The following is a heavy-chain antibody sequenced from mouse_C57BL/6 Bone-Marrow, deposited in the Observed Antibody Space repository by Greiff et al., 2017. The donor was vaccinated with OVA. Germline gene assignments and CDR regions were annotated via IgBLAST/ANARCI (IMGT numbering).Heavy chain of an antibody. CDR1: GYTFTSYW. CDR3: ARSWLRRGYYFDY. CDR2: IDPNSGGT. Sequence: VQLQQPGAELVKPGASVKLSCKASGYTFTSYWMHWVKQRPGRGLEWIGRIDPNSGGTKYNEKFKSKATLTLDKSSITAYLQLSSLTSEDSAVYDCARSWLRRGYYFDYWGQGTTHTVSA. D-gene: IGHD2-2*01. J-gene: IGHJ2*01. V-gene: IGHV1-72*01.